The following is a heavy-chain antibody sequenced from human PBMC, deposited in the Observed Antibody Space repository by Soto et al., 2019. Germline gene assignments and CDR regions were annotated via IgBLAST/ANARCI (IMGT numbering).Heavy chain of an antibody. Sequence: QAQLVQSGAEVKKPGASVKVSCKASGYTFTGYYIHWVRQAPGQGLEWMGWINPNKGDTNFAQKFQGGVTMTRDTTTSTAYMELSSMRFDDTAVYYCARHSGYDDVFVYWGQGTLDIVSS. CDR2: INPNKGDT. V-gene: IGHV1-2*02. J-gene: IGHJ4*02. CDR1: GYTFTGYY. CDR3: ARHSGYDDVFVY. D-gene: IGHD5-12*01.